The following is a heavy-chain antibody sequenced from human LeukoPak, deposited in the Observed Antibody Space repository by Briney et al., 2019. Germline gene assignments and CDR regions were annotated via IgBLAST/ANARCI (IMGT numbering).Heavy chain of an antibody. CDR3: ARYTGSFDY. V-gene: IGHV3-48*03. Sequence: GGSLRLSCAASGFAFGSYEMTWVRQAPGKGLEWVSHISRSGATINYADSVKGRFTISRDNAKNSLYLQMNSLRAEDTAVYYCARYTGSFDYWGQGTLVTVSS. CDR2: ISRSGATI. CDR1: GFAFGSYE. J-gene: IGHJ4*02. D-gene: IGHD1-14*01.